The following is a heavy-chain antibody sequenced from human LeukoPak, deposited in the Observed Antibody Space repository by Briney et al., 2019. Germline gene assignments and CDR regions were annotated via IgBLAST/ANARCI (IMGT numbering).Heavy chain of an antibody. CDR3: ARVVAVVVPAAIDY. D-gene: IGHD2-2*01. CDR1: GGSISSGGYH. V-gene: IGHV4-31*03. Sequence: SETLSLTCTVSGGSISSGGYHWSWIRQHPGKGLEWIGYIYYSGSTYYNPSLKSRVTISVDTSKNQFSLKLSSVTAADTAVYYCARVVAVVVPAAIDYWGQGTLVTVSS. CDR2: IYYSGST. J-gene: IGHJ4*02.